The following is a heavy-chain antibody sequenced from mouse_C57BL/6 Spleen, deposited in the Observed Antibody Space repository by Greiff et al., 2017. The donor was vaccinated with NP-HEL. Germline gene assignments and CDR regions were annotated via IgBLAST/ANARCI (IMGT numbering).Heavy chain of an antibody. CDR1: GFTFSSYG. V-gene: IGHV5-6*01. D-gene: IGHD3-1*01. CDR3: ATLGGYFDV. J-gene: IGHJ1*03. Sequence: EVKLMESGGDLVKPGGSLKLSCAASGFTFSSYGMSWVRQTPDKRLEWVATISSGGSYTYYPDSVKGRFTISRDNAKNTLYLQMSSLKSEDTAMYYCATLGGYFDVWGTGTTVTVSS. CDR2: ISSGGSYT.